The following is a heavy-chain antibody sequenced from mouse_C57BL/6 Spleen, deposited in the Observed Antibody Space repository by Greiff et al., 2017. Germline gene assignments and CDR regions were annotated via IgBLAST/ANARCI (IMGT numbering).Heavy chain of an antibody. J-gene: IGHJ1*03. CDR3: AYYYGSIHWYFDV. V-gene: IGHV5-17*01. CDR1: GFTFSDYG. CDR2: ISSGSSTI. Sequence: EVQLVESGGGLVKPGGSLKLSCAASGFTFSDYGMHWVRQAPEKGLEWVAYISSGSSTIYYADTVKGRFTISRDNAKNTLFLQMTSLRSEDTAMYYCAYYYGSIHWYFDVWGTGTTVTVSS. D-gene: IGHD1-1*01.